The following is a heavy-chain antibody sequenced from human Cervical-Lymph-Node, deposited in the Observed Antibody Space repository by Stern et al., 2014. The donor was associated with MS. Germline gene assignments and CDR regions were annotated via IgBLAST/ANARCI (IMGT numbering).Heavy chain of an antibody. CDR3: AKAATAAMINLWYYYYGMDV. CDR2: ISYDGSNK. CDR1: GFTFSSYG. J-gene: IGHJ6*02. D-gene: IGHD2-2*01. Sequence: VQLVESGGGVVQPGRSLRLSCAASGFTFSSYGMHWVRQAPGKGLEWVAVISYDGSNKYYADSVKGRFTISRDNSKNTLYLQMNSLRAEDTAVYYCAKAATAAMINLWYYYYGMDVWGQGTTVTVSS. V-gene: IGHV3-30*18.